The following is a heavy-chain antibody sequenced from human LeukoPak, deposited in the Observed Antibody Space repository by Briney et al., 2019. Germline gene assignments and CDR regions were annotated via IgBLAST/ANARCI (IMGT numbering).Heavy chain of an antibody. CDR1: GFTFGDFA. CDR3: AKDIIRGAILGGFDY. D-gene: IGHD3-10*01. V-gene: IGHV3-49*03. J-gene: IGHJ4*02. Sequence: GGSLRLSCTASGFTFGDFAMSWFRQAPGKGLEWVALCRSRDYGVTTEYAASVKGRFSISRDDSKSIAYLQMNSLKTEDTAVYYCAKDIIRGAILGGFDYWGQGTLVTVSS. CDR2: CRSRDYGVTT.